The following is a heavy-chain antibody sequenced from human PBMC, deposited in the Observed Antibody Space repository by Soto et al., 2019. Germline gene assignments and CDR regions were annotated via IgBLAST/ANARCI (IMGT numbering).Heavy chain of an antibody. V-gene: IGHV4-59*01. D-gene: IGHD2-21*01. CDR1: GGSIMSYN. CDR2: VYNSGST. CDR3: ARRAVVAVTGSLDNWLDP. J-gene: IGHJ5*02. Sequence: SETLSLTCTVSGGSIMSYNWNWLRQPPGKALEWIGYVYNSGSTNYNPSLKSRVTISVDTSKNQFSLKVNSVTAADTAVYYCARRAVVAVTGSLDNWLDPWGQGILVTAPQ.